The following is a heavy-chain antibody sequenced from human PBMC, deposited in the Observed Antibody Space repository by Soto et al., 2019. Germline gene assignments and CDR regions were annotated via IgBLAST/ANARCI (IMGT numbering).Heavy chain of an antibody. Sequence: SETLSLTCAVSGGSISSGGYSWSWIRQPPGKGLEWIGYIYHSGSTYYNPSLKSRVTISVDRSKNQLSLKLSSVTAADTAVYYCARAPTYYYDRGGFDPWGQGTLVTVSS. J-gene: IGHJ5*02. CDR2: IYHSGST. D-gene: IGHD3-22*01. CDR1: GGSISSGGYS. V-gene: IGHV4-30-2*01. CDR3: ARAPTYYYDRGGFDP.